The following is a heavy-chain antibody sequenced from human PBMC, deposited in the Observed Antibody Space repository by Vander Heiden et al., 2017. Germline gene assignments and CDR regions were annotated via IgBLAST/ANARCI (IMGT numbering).Heavy chain of an antibody. V-gene: IGHV3-23*01. Sequence: EVQLLESGGGLVQPGRSLRLSCAASGFPLSRYAMSWVRPAPGKGLEWVSAISGSGDSTYYADSVKGRFTISRDNSKNTLYLQMNSLRAEDTAVYYCAKAAILGGYYYYGMDVWGQGTTVTVSS. J-gene: IGHJ6*02. CDR3: AKAAILGGYYYYGMDV. CDR1: GFPLSRYA. CDR2: ISGSGDST.